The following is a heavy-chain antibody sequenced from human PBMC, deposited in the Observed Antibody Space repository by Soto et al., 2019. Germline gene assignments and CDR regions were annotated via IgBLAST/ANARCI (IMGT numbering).Heavy chain of an antibody. CDR3: ARERIAAAGTADFDY. V-gene: IGHV3-33*01. CDR1: GFTFSNYG. J-gene: IGHJ4*02. CDR2: IWYDGSNK. D-gene: IGHD6-13*01. Sequence: QVPLVESGGGVVRPGRSLRLSCAASGFTFSNYGMHWVRQAPGKGLEWVAAIWYDGSNKYYADSVKGRFTISRDISKNTLYLQMNSLRAEDTAVYYCARERIAAAGTADFDYWGQGTLVTVSS.